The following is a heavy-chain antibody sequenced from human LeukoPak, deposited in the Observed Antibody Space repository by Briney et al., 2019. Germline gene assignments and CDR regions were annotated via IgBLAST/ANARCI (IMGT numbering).Heavy chain of an antibody. V-gene: IGHV4-59*01. CDR2: IHCSGNT. CDR1: GGSISSYY. CDR3: ARVGNWNYALVNYYFDY. D-gene: IGHD1-20*01. Sequence: SETLSLTCTVSGGSISSYYWIWMRQPPGKGLEWIGYIHCSGNTNYNPSLKSRVTISVDTSKNQFSLKLTSVTAADTAVYYCARVGNWNYALVNYYFDYWGQGTLVTVSS. J-gene: IGHJ4*02.